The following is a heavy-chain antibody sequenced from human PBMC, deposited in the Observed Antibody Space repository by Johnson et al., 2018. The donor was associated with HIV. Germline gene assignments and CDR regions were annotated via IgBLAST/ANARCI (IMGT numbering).Heavy chain of an antibody. CDR1: GFTFSSYW. V-gene: IGHV3-74*02. CDR3: ARSGPNWAFDF. CDR2: ISSDGVST. Sequence: VQLVESGGGLVQPVGSLILSCAASGFTFSSYWMHWVRQAPGKGLVWVSRISSDGVSTYYADSVKGRFTISRDNARNTMFVQMKSLRAEDTAVYYCARSGPNWAFDFWGQGTMVTVSS. D-gene: IGHD1-1*01. J-gene: IGHJ3*01.